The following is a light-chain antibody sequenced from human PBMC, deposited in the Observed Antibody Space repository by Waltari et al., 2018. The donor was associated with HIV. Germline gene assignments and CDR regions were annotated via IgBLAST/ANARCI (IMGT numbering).Light chain of an antibody. V-gene: IGLV2-14*01. CDR1: SSDIGGYDS. CDR3: SAYTTYSPLAV. CDR2: GVS. Sequence: QSALTQPASVSGSPGQSITISCTATSSDIGGYDSVSWYQQHPGKAPKLLIYGVSSRPSGVSNRFSGSRSGNTASLTISGLQADDEAHYYCSAYTTYSPLAVFGGGTKLTVL. J-gene: IGLJ2*01.